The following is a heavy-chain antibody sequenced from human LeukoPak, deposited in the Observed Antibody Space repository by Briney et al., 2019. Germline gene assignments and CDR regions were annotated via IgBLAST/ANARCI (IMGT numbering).Heavy chain of an antibody. CDR2: ISSSSTYI. J-gene: IGHJ4*02. CDR3: ARDLTPLVRSDF. V-gene: IGHV3-21*01. Sequence: PGGSLRLSCAASGFTFSAYSMNWVRQAPGKGLEWVSSISSSSTYIYYADSLKGRFTISRDIAEKSLYLQMNSLRVEDTAVYYCARDLTPLVRSDFWGQGTLVTVSS. CDR1: GFTFSAYS. D-gene: IGHD3-10*01.